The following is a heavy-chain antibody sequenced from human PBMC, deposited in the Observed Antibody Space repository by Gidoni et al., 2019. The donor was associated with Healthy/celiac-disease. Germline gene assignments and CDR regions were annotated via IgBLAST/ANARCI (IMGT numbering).Heavy chain of an antibody. Sequence: QVQLPQWGAGPSKPSETLSLTCAAYGGSCSGYYWTWIRQTPGKGREWMGLMNHRGHTNYNKSLKSRVTISVDTSKNQFSLKLSSVTAADTAEYYCARFRGVYSYYYYVMDVWGQGTTVTVSS. D-gene: IGHD3-10*01. CDR3: ARFRGVYSYYYYVMDV. V-gene: IGHV4-34*01. CDR2: MNHRGHT. CDR1: GGSCSGYY. J-gene: IGHJ6*02.